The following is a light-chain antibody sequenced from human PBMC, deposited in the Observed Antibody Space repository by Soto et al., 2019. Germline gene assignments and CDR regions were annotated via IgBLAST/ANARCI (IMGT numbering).Light chain of an antibody. J-gene: IGKJ2*01. CDR1: QGIGSW. V-gene: IGKV1-5*03. CDR2: KAS. Sequence: DIQMTQSPSTLSASVGDRITITCRASQGIGSWLAWYQQKPGKAPRLLIYKASTLESGAPPRFSGSGSGTEFTLTISSVQPDDSATYYCQQYNSYATFGQGTKLDIK. CDR3: QQYNSYAT.